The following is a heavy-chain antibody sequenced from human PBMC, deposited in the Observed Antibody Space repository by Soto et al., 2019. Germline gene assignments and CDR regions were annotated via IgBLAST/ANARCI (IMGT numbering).Heavy chain of an antibody. CDR3: ARQYQLLRATSDP. J-gene: IGHJ5*02. V-gene: IGHV1-69*13. Sequence: SVKVSCKASGGTFSSYAISWVRQAPGQGLEWMGGIIPIFGTANYAQKFQGRVTITADESTSTAYMELSSLRSEDTAVYYCARQYQLLRATSDPWGQGTLVTRLL. CDR1: GGTFSSYA. D-gene: IGHD2-2*01. CDR2: IIPIFGTA.